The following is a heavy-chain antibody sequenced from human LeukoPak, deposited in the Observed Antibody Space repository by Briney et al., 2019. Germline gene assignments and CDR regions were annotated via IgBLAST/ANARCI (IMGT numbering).Heavy chain of an antibody. D-gene: IGHD6-19*01. J-gene: IGHJ4*02. V-gene: IGHV3-48*03. Sequence: GGSLRLSCAASGFTFSSYEMNWVRQAPGKGLEWVSYISSNGSPIFYADSVKGRFTISRDNAKNSLSLLMNSLRAEDTAVYYCAREASPGIAVAGTRGDFDYWGQGTLVTVSS. CDR3: AREASPGIAVAGTRGDFDY. CDR2: ISSNGSPI. CDR1: GFTFSSYE.